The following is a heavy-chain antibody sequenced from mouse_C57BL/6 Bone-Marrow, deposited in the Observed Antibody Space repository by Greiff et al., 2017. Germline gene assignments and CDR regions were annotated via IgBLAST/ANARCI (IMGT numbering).Heavy chain of an antibody. V-gene: IGHV1-62-3*01. CDR2: IDPNSGGT. Sequence: QVQLQQPGAELVKPGASVKLSCKASGYTFTSYWMHWVKQRPGRGLEWIGRIDPNSGGTKYNEKFKGKATLTADKSSSTAYMELRSLTSEDSAVYFCARSRGGYDGFYYAMDYWGQGTSVTVSS. CDR3: ARSRGGYDGFYYAMDY. D-gene: IGHD2-3*01. J-gene: IGHJ4*01. CDR1: GYTFTSYW.